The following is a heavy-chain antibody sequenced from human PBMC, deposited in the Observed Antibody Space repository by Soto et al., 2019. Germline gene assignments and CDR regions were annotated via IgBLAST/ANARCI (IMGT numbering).Heavy chain of an antibody. J-gene: IGHJ4*02. CDR2: INPSSGST. CDR1: GYTFTSYA. D-gene: IGHD2-2*01. Sequence: ASVTVSCKTSGYTFTSYAMHWVRQAPGQRLEWMGIINPSSGSTSYAKKFQGRVTITRDTSTSTVYMELSSLRSEDTAVYYCARGVWCSSTSCYEGLGSDFDYWGQGTLVTVSS. V-gene: IGHV1-3*01. CDR3: ARGVWCSSTSCYEGLGSDFDY.